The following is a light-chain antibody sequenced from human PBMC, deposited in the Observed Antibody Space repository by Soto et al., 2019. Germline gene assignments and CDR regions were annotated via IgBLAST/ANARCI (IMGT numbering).Light chain of an antibody. Sequence: QSVLTQPPSASGSPGQSVTISCTGTSSDVGGYNYVSWYRQHPGKAPKLLIYEVSKRPSGVPDRFSGSKSGNTASLPVSGLQAEDEADYYCSSYAGSHNLVFGGGTKLTVL. CDR2: EVS. CDR3: SSYAGSHNLV. V-gene: IGLV2-8*01. CDR1: SSDVGGYNY. J-gene: IGLJ3*02.